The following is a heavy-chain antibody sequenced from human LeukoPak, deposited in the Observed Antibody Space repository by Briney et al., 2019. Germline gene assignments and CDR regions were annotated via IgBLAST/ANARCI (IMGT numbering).Heavy chain of an antibody. CDR1: GFTVSSNY. CDR3: ARMTASGGSCYSCYFDY. V-gene: IGHV3-53*01. D-gene: IGHD2-15*01. Sequence: PGGSLRLSCAASGFTVSSNYMSWVRQAPGKGLEWVSVIYSGGSTYYADSVKGRFTISRDNSKITLYLQMNSLRAEDTAVYYCARMTASGGSCYSCYFDYWGHGTLVTVSS. CDR2: IYSGGST. J-gene: IGHJ4*01.